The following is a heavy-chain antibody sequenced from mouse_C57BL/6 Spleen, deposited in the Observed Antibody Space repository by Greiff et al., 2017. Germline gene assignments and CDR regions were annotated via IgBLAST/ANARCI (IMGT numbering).Heavy chain of an antibody. CDR3: ARRGLREGYYFDY. D-gene: IGHD2-4*01. Sequence: VQLKESGPELVKPGASVKIPCKASGYTFTDSNMDWVKQSHGKSLEWIGDINPNNGGTIYNQKFKGKATLTVDKSSSTAYMELRSLTSEDTAVYYCARRGLREGYYFDYWGQGTTLTVSS. J-gene: IGHJ2*01. CDR2: INPNNGGT. V-gene: IGHV1-18*01. CDR1: GYTFTDSN.